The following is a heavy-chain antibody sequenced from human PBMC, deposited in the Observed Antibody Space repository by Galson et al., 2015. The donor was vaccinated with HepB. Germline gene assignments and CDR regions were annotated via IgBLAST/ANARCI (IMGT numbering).Heavy chain of an antibody. D-gene: IGHD3-10*01. V-gene: IGHV3-7*03. CDR2: IQQDGSGT. CDR1: EFTFSNYF. Sequence: SLRLSCAASEFTFSNYFMTWVRQAPGKGLEWVANIQQDGSGTYYVDSARGRFTISRDNTKNSLYLQMNSLRAEDTAVYYCARQAVSFLIRGVHWYLDLWGRGTLVIVSS. CDR3: ARQAVSFLIRGVHWYLDL. J-gene: IGHJ2*01.